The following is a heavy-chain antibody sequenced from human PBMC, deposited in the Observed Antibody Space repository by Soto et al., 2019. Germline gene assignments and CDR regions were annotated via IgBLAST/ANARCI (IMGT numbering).Heavy chain of an antibody. V-gene: IGHV3-30-3*01. D-gene: IGHD2-15*01. CDR2: ISYDGDNK. CDR3: ARDDVLCDGGRCCGVPLDV. J-gene: IGHJ6*04. Sequence: GGSLRLSCAASGFTFSYHALNWVRQAPGKGLEWVAVISYDGDNKYIAESVKGRFTISRDNSKNTVSLQMNSLRAEDTAMYYCARDDVLCDGGRCCGVPLDVWGKGTTVTVSS. CDR1: GFTFSYHA.